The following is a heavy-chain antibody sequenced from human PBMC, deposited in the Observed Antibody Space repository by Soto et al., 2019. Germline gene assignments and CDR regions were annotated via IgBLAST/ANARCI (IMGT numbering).Heavy chain of an antibody. CDR2: ISYDGSNK. V-gene: IGHV3-30-3*01. Sequence: QVQLVESGGGVVQPGRSLRLSCAASGFTFSSYAMHWVRQAPGKGLEWVAVISYDGSNKYYADSVKGRFTISRDNSKNTLYLQMNSLRAEDTAVYYCARSYDFWSPSTFQHWGQGTLVTVSS. CDR1: GFTFSSYA. CDR3: ARSYDFWSPSTFQH. D-gene: IGHD3-3*01. J-gene: IGHJ1*01.